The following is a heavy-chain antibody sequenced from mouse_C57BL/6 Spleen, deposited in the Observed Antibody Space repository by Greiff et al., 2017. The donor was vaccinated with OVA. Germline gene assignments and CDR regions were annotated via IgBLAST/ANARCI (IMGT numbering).Heavy chain of an antibody. CDR2: IYPGDGDT. J-gene: IGHJ2*01. D-gene: IGHD3-2*02. Sequence: QVQLKESGPELVKPGASVKISCKASGYAFSSSWMNWVKPRPGKGLEWIGRIYPGDGDTKYKGKFKGKATLTADKSSSTAYMQLSSLTSDDSAVYFCARSGGSGYHFDYWGQGTTLTVSS. CDR3: ARSGGSGYHFDY. V-gene: IGHV1-82*01. CDR1: GYAFSSSW.